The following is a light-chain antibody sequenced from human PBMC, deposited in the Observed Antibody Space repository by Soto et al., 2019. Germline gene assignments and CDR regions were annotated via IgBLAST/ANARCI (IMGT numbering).Light chain of an antibody. Sequence: QSVLTQPRSVSGSPGQSVTISCTGTSSDVGGYNFVSWYQHHPVQPPKLMIYDVNKRPSGVPDRFSGSKSGSTSSLTISGLQAEDEADYYCCSYAGSNTYVFGTGTKLTVL. CDR3: CSYAGSNTYV. CDR2: DVN. V-gene: IGLV2-11*01. CDR1: SSDVGGYNF. J-gene: IGLJ1*01.